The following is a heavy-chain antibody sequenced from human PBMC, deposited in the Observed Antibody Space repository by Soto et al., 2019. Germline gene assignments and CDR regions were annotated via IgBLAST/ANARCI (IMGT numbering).Heavy chain of an antibody. CDR2: ISAYNGNT. Sequence: ASVKVSCKASGYTFTSYGISWVRQAPGQGLEWMGWISAYNGNTNYAQKLQGRVTMTTDTSTSTAYMELRSLRAEDTAVYYCARVSSSSSFWRTEKAKNWFDPWGQGTLVTVSS. CDR1: GYTFTSYG. J-gene: IGHJ5*02. D-gene: IGHD6-13*01. CDR3: ARVSSSSSFWRTEKAKNWFDP. V-gene: IGHV1-18*04.